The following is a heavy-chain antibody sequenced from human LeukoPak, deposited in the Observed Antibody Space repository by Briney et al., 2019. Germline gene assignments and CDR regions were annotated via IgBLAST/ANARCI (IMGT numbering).Heavy chain of an antibody. CDR2: IWYDGSNK. D-gene: IGHD6-6*01. CDR1: GFTFSSYG. J-gene: IGHJ3*02. CDR3: ARVRRLNAFDI. V-gene: IGHV3-33*01. Sequence: GGSLRLSCAASGFTFSSYGMHWVRQAPGKGLEWVAVIWYDGSNKYYADSVKGRFTISRDNSKNTLYLQMNSLRAEDTAVYYCARVRRLNAFDIWGQGTMVTVSS.